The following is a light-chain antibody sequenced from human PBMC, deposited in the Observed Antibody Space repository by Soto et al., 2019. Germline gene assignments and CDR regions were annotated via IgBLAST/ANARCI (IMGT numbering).Light chain of an antibody. CDR1: QSVSSY. CDR3: QQRSNWPSIFT. J-gene: IGKJ3*01. V-gene: IGKV3-11*01. CDR2: DAS. Sequence: EIVLTQSPATLSLSPGERATLSCRASQSVSSYLAWYQQKPGQAPRLLIYDASNRATGIPARFSGSGSGTDFTLTISSLEPEDFAVYYCQQRSNWPSIFTFGPWTKVDIK.